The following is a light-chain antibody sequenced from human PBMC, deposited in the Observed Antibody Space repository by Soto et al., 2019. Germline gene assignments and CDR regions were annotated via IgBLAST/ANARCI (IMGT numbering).Light chain of an antibody. CDR3: QSYDTNLSGRSV. CDR1: SSNIGAGFD. J-gene: IGLJ1*01. V-gene: IGLV1-40*01. CDR2: GNN. Sequence: QSVLTQSPSVSGAPGQRVSISCTGTSSNIGAGFDVHWYQQLPATAPKLLIYGNNNRPSGVPDRFSGSKSGTSASLAITGLQAEDEADYYGQSYDTNLSGRSVFGTGTKLTVL.